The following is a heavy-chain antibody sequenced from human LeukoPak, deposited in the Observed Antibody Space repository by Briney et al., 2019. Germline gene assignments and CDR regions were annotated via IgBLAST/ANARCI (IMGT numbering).Heavy chain of an antibody. CDR2: ISAYNGNT. CDR3: ARMYYYDSSGPFDY. Sequence: ASVKVSFKASGYTFTSYGISWVRQAPGQGLEWMGWISAYNGNTNYAQKLQGRVTMTTDTSTSTAYMELRSLRSDDTAVYYCARMYYYDSSGPFDYWGQGTLVTVSS. CDR1: GYTFTSYG. J-gene: IGHJ4*02. V-gene: IGHV1-18*01. D-gene: IGHD3-22*01.